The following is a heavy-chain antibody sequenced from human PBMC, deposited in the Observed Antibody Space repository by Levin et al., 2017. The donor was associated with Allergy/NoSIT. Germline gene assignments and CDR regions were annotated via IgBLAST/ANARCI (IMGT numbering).Heavy chain of an antibody. D-gene: IGHD1-26*01. CDR1: GYTFTGYY. CDR2: INPNSGGT. V-gene: IGHV1-2*02. J-gene: IGHJ4*02. CDR3: ARDLKPYKGASLY. Sequence: ASVKVSCKASGYTFTGYYMHWVRQAPGQGLEWMGWINPNSGGTNYAQKFQGRVTMTRDTSISTAYMELSRLRSDDTAVYYCARDLKPYKGASLYWGQGTLVTVSS.